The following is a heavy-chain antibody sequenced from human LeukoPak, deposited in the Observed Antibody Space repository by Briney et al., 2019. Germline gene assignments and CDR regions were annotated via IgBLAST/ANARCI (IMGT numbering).Heavy chain of an antibody. CDR3: ARVGRWLHYDAFDI. CDR1: GYTFTSYA. CDR2: INTNTGNP. Sequence: ASVKVSCKASGYTFTSYAMNWVRQAPGQGLEWMGWINTNTGNPTYAQGFTGRFVFSLDTSVSTAYLQISSLKAEDTAVYYCARVGRWLHYDAFDIWGQGTMVTVSS. J-gene: IGHJ3*02. D-gene: IGHD5-24*01. V-gene: IGHV7-4-1*02.